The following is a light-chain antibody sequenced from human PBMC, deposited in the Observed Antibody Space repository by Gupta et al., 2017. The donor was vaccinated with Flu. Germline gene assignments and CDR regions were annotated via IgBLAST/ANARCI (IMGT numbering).Light chain of an antibody. Sequence: PASLSLSPGERATLSCRASQRVTSYLAWYQQKPGQPPRPLIFDASNRAPGVPARFNGSGSETDFTLTITSLEPQDSAVYYCQQRSAWAITFGQGTRLEI. CDR1: QRVTSY. V-gene: IGKV3-11*01. J-gene: IGKJ5*01. CDR2: DAS. CDR3: QQRSAWAIT.